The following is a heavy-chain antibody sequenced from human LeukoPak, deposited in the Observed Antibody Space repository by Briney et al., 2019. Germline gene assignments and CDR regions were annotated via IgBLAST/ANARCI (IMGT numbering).Heavy chain of an antibody. V-gene: IGHV4-61*02. CDR2: IYTSGST. J-gene: IGHJ2*01. CDR1: GGSISSGSYY. Sequence: SETLSLTCTVSGGSISSGSYYWSWIRQPAGKGLEWIGRIYTSGSTNYNPSLRSRVTISVDTSKNQFSLKLSSVTAADTAVYYCARIWKALVVITTFEYFDLWGRGTLVTVSS. D-gene: IGHD3-22*01. CDR3: ARIWKALVVITTFEYFDL.